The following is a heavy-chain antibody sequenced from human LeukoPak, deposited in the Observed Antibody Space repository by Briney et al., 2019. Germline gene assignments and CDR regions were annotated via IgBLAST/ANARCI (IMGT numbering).Heavy chain of an antibody. Sequence: GGSLRLSCAASGFTFSDYYMSWIRQAPGKGLEWVANIKQDGSEKYYVDSVKGRFTISRDNAKNSLYLQMNSLRAEDTAVYYCARETYGDYANFDYWGQGTLVTVSS. J-gene: IGHJ4*02. CDR3: ARETYGDYANFDY. CDR1: GFTFSDYY. CDR2: IKQDGSEK. D-gene: IGHD4-17*01. V-gene: IGHV3-7*01.